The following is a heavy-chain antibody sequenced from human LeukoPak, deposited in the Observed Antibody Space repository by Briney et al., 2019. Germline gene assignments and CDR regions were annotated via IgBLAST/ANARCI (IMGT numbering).Heavy chain of an antibody. Sequence: PPGMSLRLSCAASGFTFSTYAMHWVRQAPGKGLEWVALISYDGSSKYYADSVKGRFTISRDNAKNTLYLQMNSLRAEDTAVYYCARDNYDILTGQTFDYWGQGTLVTVSS. CDR2: ISYDGSSK. CDR3: ARDNYDILTGQTFDY. CDR1: GFTFSTYA. D-gene: IGHD3-9*01. V-gene: IGHV3-30*04. J-gene: IGHJ4*02.